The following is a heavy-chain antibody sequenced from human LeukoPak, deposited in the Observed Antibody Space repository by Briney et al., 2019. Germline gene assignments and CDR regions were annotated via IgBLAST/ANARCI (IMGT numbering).Heavy chain of an antibody. D-gene: IGHD3-3*01. V-gene: IGHV3-30*18. CDR3: AKDGRIRFLEWLFVDY. Sequence: PGRSLRLSCAASGFTFSSYGMHWVRQAPGKGLEWVAVISYDGSNKYYADSVKGRFTISRDNSKNTLYLQMNSLRAEDTAVYYCAKDGRIRFLEWLFVDYWGQGTLVTVSS. CDR2: ISYDGSNK. J-gene: IGHJ4*02. CDR1: GFTFSSYG.